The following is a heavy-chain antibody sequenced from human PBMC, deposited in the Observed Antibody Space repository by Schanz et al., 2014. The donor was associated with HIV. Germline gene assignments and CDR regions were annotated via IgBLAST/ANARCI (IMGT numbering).Heavy chain of an antibody. CDR1: GYNFGNLD. V-gene: IGHV1-8*02. CDR3: ARGPKWEGLMDV. CDR2: MNPSTGNS. J-gene: IGHJ6*02. Sequence: QVQLVQSGAEVKKPGSSVKVSCKASGYNFGNLDINWVRQASGLGLEWMGWMNPSTGNSGYAQMFQVRVPMTRDTSISTAYLEVDSLKSEDTAVYYCARGPKWEGLMDVWGQGTTVIVSS. D-gene: IGHD1-26*01.